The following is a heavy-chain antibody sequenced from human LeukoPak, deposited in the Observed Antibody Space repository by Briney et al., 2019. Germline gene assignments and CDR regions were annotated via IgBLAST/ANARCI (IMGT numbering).Heavy chain of an antibody. J-gene: IGHJ4*02. CDR3: ARDLGSYGAVFYFDY. CDR1: GFTFSSYS. Sequence: GGSLRLSCAASGFTFSSYSMNWVRQAPGKGPEWVSSISSSSSYIYYADSVKGRFTISRDNAKNSLYLQMNSLRAEDTAVYYCARDLGSYGAVFYFDYWGQGTLVTVSS. CDR2: ISSSSSYI. D-gene: IGHD4-17*01. V-gene: IGHV3-21*01.